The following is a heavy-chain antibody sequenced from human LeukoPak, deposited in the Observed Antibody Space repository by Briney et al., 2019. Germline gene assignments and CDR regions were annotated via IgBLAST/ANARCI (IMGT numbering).Heavy chain of an antibody. J-gene: IGHJ4*02. Sequence: ASVKVSCKASGYTFTSYDINWVRQATGQGLEWMGWMNPNSGNTGYAQKFQGRVTMTRNTSISTAYVELSSLRSEDTAVYYCARGLSGEDIVLMVYAHWGQGILVTVSS. CDR1: GYTFTSYD. D-gene: IGHD2-8*01. CDR2: MNPNSGNT. CDR3: ARGLSGEDIVLMVYAH. V-gene: IGHV1-8*01.